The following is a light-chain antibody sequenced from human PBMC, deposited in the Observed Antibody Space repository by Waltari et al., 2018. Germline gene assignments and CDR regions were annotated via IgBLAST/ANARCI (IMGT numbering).Light chain of an antibody. CDR2: DVT. V-gene: IGLV2-11*01. J-gene: IGLJ2*01. CDR3: CSYGGSYSFVV. Sequence: QSALTQPRSVSGSPGQSVTISCTGTSSDVGGYNYFSWYQQHPGKAPKLIIYDVTKRPSGVPDRFSGSKSGNTASLTISGLQAEDEADYYCCSYGGSYSFVVFGGGTKLTVL. CDR1: SSDVGGYNY.